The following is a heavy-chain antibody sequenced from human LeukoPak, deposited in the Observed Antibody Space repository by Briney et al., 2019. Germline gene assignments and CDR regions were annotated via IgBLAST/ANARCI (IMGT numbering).Heavy chain of an antibody. CDR2: IYYSGST. J-gene: IGHJ4*02. Sequence: SQTLSLTCTVSGGSISSGGYCWSWILQHPGKGLEWIGYIYYSGSTYYNPSLKSRVTISVDTSKNQFSLKLSSVTAADTAVYYCAGSGYDSSGAHYYFDYWGQGTLVTVSS. CDR1: GGSISSGGYC. CDR3: AGSGYDSSGAHYYFDY. D-gene: IGHD3-22*01. V-gene: IGHV4-31*03.